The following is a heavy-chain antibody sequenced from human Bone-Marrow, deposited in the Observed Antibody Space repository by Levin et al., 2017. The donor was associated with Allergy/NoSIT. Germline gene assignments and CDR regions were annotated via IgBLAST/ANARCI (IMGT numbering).Heavy chain of an antibody. Sequence: AGGSLRLSCAASGFTFDDYAMHWVRQAPGKGLEWVSGISWNSGSIGYADSVKGRFTISRDNAKNSLYLQMNSLRAEDTALYYCAKDPGVGRYFDWLLAPPNDAFDIWGQGTMVTVSS. V-gene: IGHV3-9*01. D-gene: IGHD3-9*01. CDR2: ISWNSGSI. CDR1: GFTFDDYA. CDR3: AKDPGVGRYFDWLLAPPNDAFDI. J-gene: IGHJ3*02.